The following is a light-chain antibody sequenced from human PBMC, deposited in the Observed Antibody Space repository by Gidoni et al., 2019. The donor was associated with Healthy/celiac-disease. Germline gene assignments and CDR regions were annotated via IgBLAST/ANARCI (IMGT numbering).Light chain of an antibody. CDR2: KAS. CDR3: QQYNSYSPIT. V-gene: IGKV1-5*03. J-gene: IGKJ5*01. CDR1: QSISSW. Sequence: DIQMTQSPSTLSASVGDRVTITCRASQSISSWLAWYQQKPGKAPKLLIYKASSLESGVPSRFSGSGSGTEFTLTISSLQPDDFATYYCQQYNSYSPITFXQXTRLEI.